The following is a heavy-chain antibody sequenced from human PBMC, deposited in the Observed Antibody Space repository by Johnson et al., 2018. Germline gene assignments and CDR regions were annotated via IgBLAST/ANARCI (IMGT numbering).Heavy chain of an antibody. CDR3: AKGDYGDYIHYFDY. V-gene: IGHV3-23*04. D-gene: IGHD4-17*01. CDR2: ISASGGAT. J-gene: IGHJ4*02. CDR1: GFTFGSYA. Sequence: VQLVQSGGGLVQPGGSLRLSCAASGFTFGSYAMAWVRQAPGKGLEWVSTISASGGATYYADSVQGRFTISRDNPQNTLYLQMNNLRAEDTAVYYCAKGDYGDYIHYFDYWGQGTLVTVSS.